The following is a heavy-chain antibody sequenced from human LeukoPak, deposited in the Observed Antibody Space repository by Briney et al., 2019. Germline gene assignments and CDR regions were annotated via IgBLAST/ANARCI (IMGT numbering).Heavy chain of an antibody. CDR1: GGSFSGYY. Sequence: SETLSLTCAVYGGSFSGYYWSWIRQPPGKGLEWIGEINHSGSTNYNPSLKSRVTISVDTSKNQFSLKLSSVTAEDTAVYYCARYIRTGGYYFDYWGQGTLVTVSS. D-gene: IGHD2-8*02. CDR3: ARYIRTGGYYFDY. V-gene: IGHV4-34*01. CDR2: INHSGST. J-gene: IGHJ4*02.